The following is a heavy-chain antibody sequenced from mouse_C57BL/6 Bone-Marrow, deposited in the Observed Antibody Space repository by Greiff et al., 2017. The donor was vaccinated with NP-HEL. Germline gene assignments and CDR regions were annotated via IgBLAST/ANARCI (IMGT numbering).Heavy chain of an antibody. CDR3: ARGRGLRRWYFDV. Sequence: VGPGSSVKMSCKTSGYTFTSYGINWVKQRPGQGLEWIGYIYIGNGYTEYNEKFKGKATLTSDTSSSTAYMQLSSLTSEDSAIYFCARGRGLRRWYFDVWGTGTTVTVSS. CDR1: GYTFTSYG. CDR2: IYIGNGYT. J-gene: IGHJ1*03. V-gene: IGHV1-58*01. D-gene: IGHD2-2*01.